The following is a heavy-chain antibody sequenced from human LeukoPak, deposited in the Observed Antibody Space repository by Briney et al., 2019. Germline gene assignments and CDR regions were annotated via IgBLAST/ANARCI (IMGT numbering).Heavy chain of an antibody. CDR3: ARGGGNFDY. Sequence: GGSLRLSCAASEFTFSSYTINWVRRAPGKGRKWVSSISSTSTYISYADSVKGRFTISRDNAKNSLYLQMNSLRAEDTAVYYCARGGGNFDYWGQGTLVTVSS. J-gene: IGHJ4*02. V-gene: IGHV3-21*01. CDR1: EFTFSSYT. CDR2: ISSTSTYI. D-gene: IGHD2-15*01.